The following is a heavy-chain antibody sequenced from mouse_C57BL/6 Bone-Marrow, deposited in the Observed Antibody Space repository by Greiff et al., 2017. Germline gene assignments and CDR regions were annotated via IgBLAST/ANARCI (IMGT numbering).Heavy chain of an antibody. CDR2: IYPGSGST. V-gene: IGHV1-55*01. D-gene: IGHD2-5*01. Sequence: QVQLKQSGAELVKPGASVKMSCKASGYTFTSYWITWVKQRPGQGLEWIGDIYPGSGSTNYNEKFKSKATLTVDTTSSTAYMQLSSLTSEDSSVYYCARPYYSNYWYIDVCGTGTTVPVSS. CDR1: GYTFTSYW. CDR3: ARPYYSNYWYIDV. J-gene: IGHJ1*03.